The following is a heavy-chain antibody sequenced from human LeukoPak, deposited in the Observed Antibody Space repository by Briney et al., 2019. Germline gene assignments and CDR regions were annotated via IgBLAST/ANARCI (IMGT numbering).Heavy chain of an antibody. Sequence: SSETLSLTCTVSGGSISSYYWSWIRQPPGKGLEWIGYIYYSGSTNYNPSLKSRVTISVDTSKNQFSLKLSSVTAADTAVYYCARADYYGSGYYFDYWGQGTLVTVSS. CDR3: ARADYYGSGYYFDY. D-gene: IGHD3-10*01. CDR1: GGSISSYY. V-gene: IGHV4-59*01. J-gene: IGHJ4*02. CDR2: IYYSGST.